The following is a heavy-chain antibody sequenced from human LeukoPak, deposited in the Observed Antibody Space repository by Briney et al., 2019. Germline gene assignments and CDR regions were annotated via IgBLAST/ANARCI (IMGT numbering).Heavy chain of an antibody. V-gene: IGHV3-23*01. J-gene: IGHJ5*02. CDR2: ISGSGDNT. CDR3: AKDPVRYSGSYNWFDP. D-gene: IGHD1-26*01. CDR1: GFTFSSYA. Sequence: PGGSLRLSCAASGFTFSSYAMSWVRQVPGKGLEWVSVISGSGDNTYYADSVKGRFTISRDNSKNTLYLQMNSLRAEDTAVYYCAKDPVRYSGSYNWFDPWGQGTLVTVSS.